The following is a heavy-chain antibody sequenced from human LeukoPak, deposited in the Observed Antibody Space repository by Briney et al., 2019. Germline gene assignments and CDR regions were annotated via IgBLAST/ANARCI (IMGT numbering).Heavy chain of an antibody. V-gene: IGHV4-61*02. CDR1: GGSISSGSYY. CDR2: IYTSGST. J-gene: IGHJ4*02. D-gene: IGHD3-22*01. Sequence: SETLSLTCTVSGGSISSGSYYWSWIRQPAGKGLEWIGRIYTSGSTNYNPSLKSPVTISVDTSKNQFSLKLSSVTAADTAVYYCARVVEDYYDSSGFYYFDYWGQGTLVTVSS. CDR3: ARVVEDYYDSSGFYYFDY.